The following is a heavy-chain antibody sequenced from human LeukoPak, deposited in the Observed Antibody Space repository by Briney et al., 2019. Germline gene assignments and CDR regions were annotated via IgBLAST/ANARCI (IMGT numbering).Heavy chain of an antibody. V-gene: IGHV4-34*01. J-gene: IGHJ6*02. CDR1: GGSFSGYY. CDR2: INHSGST. Sequence: SETLSLTCAVYGGSFSGYYWSWIRQPPGKGLEWIGEINHSGSTNYNPSLKSRVTISVDTSKNQFSLKRSSVTAADTAVYYCASRSVKGYYYYGMDVWGQGTTVTVSS. CDR3: ASRSVKGYYYYGMDV.